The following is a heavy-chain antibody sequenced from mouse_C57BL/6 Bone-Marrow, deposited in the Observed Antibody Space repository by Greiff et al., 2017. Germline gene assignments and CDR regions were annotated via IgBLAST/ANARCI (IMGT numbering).Heavy chain of an antibody. V-gene: IGHV5-6*01. CDR2: ISSGGSYT. Sequence: EVKLMESGGDLVKPGGSLKLSCAASGFTFSSYGMSWVRQTPDKRLEWVATISSGGSYTYYPDSVKGRFTISRDNAKNTLYMQMSSLKSEDTAMYYCARRGLGLYYYAMDYGGQGTSVTVSS. J-gene: IGHJ4*01. CDR3: ARRGLGLYYYAMDY. D-gene: IGHD2-2*01. CDR1: GFTFSSYG.